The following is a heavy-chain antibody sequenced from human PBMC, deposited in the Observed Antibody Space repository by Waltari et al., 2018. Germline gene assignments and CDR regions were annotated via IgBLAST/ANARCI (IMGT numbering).Heavy chain of an antibody. CDR1: GFPFSSHA. CDR3: ARDGHAVTSAAFDY. J-gene: IGHJ4*02. CDR2: ISYDGSNK. Sequence: QVQLVESGGGVAKPGRSLRLSCAASGFPFSSHAMHWVRQAPGKGLEWVAVISYDGSNKYYADSVKGRFTISRDNSKNTLYLQMNSLRAEDTAVYYCARDGHAVTSAAFDYWGQGTLVTVSS. D-gene: IGHD4-17*01. V-gene: IGHV3-30-3*01.